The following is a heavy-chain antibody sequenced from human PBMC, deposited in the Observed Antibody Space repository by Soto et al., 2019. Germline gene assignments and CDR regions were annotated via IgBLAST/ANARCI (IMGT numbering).Heavy chain of an antibody. J-gene: IGHJ6*02. V-gene: IGHV5-10-1*01. CDR1: GYSFTSYW. Sequence: GESLKISCKGSGYSFTSYWISWVRQMPGKGLEWMGRIDPSDSYTNYSPPFQGHVTISADKSISTAYLQWSSLTASDTAMYYCARRAYYDFWSGYYHYGMDVWGQGTTVTVSS. CDR3: ARRAYYDFWSGYYHYGMDV. CDR2: IDPSDSYT. D-gene: IGHD3-3*01.